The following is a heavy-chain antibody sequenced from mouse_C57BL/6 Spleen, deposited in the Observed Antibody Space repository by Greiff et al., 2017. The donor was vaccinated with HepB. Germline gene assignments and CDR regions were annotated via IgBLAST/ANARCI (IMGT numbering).Heavy chain of an antibody. J-gene: IGHJ1*03. CDR3: ASDYYGSSYRYFDV. Sequence: EVMLVESGGDLVKPGGSLKLSCAASGFTFSSYGMSWVRQTPDKRLEWVATISSGGSYTYYPDSGKGRFTISRDNAKNTLYLQMSSRKSEDTAMYSCASDYYGSSYRYFDVWGTGTTVTVSS. D-gene: IGHD1-1*01. CDR1: GFTFSSYG. CDR2: ISSGGSYT. V-gene: IGHV5-6*01.